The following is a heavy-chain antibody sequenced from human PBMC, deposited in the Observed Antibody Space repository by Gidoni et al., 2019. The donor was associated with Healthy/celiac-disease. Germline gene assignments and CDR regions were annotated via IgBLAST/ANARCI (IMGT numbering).Heavy chain of an antibody. CDR1: GGSISSSSYY. Sequence: QLQLQESGPGLVKPSETLSLTCTVSGGSISSSSYYWGWIRQPPGKGLAWIGSIYYSGSTYYNPSLKSRVTISVDTSKNQFSLKLSSVTAADTAVYYCARRISGSYSVGWFDPWGQGTLVTVSS. CDR3: ARRISGSYSVGWFDP. D-gene: IGHD1-26*01. J-gene: IGHJ5*02. CDR2: IYYSGST. V-gene: IGHV4-39*01.